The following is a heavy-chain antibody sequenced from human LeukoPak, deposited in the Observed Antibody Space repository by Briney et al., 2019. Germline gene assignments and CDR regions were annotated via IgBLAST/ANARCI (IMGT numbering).Heavy chain of an antibody. J-gene: IGHJ6*03. CDR1: GFNVSTSY. CDR2: LYSGGNT. Sequence: GGSLRLSCAASGFNVSTSYMSWVRQFPGMRLEWVSVLYSGGNTYYIDSVKGRFTISRDNSKNTLFLQLNSLRGDDTAIYYCARGSNYMDVWGKGTTVTVSS. CDR3: ARGSNYMDV. D-gene: IGHD3-10*01. V-gene: IGHV3-53*01.